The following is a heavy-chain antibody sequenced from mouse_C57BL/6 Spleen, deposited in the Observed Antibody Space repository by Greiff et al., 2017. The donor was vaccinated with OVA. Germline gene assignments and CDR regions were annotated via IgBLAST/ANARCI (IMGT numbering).Heavy chain of an antibody. V-gene: IGHV1-54*01. J-gene: IGHJ3*01. D-gene: IGHD4-1*01. Sequence: VMLQQSGAELVRPGTSVKVSCKASGYAFTNYLIEWVKQRPGQGLEWIGVINPGSGGTNYNEKFKGKATLTADKSSSTAYMQLSSLTSEDSAVYFCARETGTGGWFAYWGQGTLVTVSA. CDR1: GYAFTNYL. CDR3: ARETGTGGWFAY. CDR2: INPGSGGT.